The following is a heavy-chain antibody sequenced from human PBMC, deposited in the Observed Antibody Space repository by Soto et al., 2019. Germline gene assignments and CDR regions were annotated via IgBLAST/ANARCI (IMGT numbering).Heavy chain of an antibody. Sequence: GGSLRLSCAASGFTFSSYAMSWVRQAPGKGLEWVSAISGSGGSTYYADSVKGRFAISRDNSKNTLYLQMNSLRAEDTAVYYCAKFPYYDSSGLYGMDVWGQGTKVTVSS. D-gene: IGHD3-22*01. CDR1: GFTFSSYA. V-gene: IGHV3-23*01. J-gene: IGHJ6*02. CDR3: AKFPYYDSSGLYGMDV. CDR2: ISGSGGST.